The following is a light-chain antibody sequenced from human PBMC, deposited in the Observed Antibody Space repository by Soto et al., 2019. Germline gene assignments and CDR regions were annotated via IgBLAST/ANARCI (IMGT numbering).Light chain of an antibody. J-gene: IGKJ1*01. Sequence: EIVMRQSPASLSVSPGERVAVSCRASQSVGSNLAWYQQKPGQAPRLLIYQTSTRAAGIPPRFSGSGSGTEFTLTISGLQSEDFAVYYCQQYSDWAPWTFGQGTKVDI. CDR3: QQYSDWAPWT. CDR1: QSVGSN. V-gene: IGKV3-15*01. CDR2: QTS.